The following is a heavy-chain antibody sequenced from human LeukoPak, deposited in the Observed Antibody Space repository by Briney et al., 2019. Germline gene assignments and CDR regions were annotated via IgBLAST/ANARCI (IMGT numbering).Heavy chain of an antibody. CDR2: INHSGST. V-gene: IGHV4-34*01. D-gene: IGHD1-7*01. CDR1: GGSFSGYY. CDR3: ARGRGLELTYYYYYYCMDV. Sequence: PSETLSLTCAVYGGSFSGYYWSWIRQPPGKGLEWIGEINHSGSTNYNPSLKSRVTISVDTSKNQFSLKLSSVTAADTAVYYCARGRGLELTYYYYYYCMDVWGKGTTVTVSS. J-gene: IGHJ6*03.